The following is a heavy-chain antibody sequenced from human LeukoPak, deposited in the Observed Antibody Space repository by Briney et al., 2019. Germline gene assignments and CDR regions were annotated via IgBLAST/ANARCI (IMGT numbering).Heavy chain of an antibody. CDR2: TYYRSGWYS. J-gene: IGHJ3*02. CDR1: GDSVSSHDAA. Sequence: SQTLSLTCAISGDSVSSHDAAWNWIRPSPSRGLEWLGRTYYRSGWYSDYAVSVKSRITINADTPKNQFSLHLNSVTPEDTAMYYCTRASHRAFDIWGQGTMVTVSS. CDR3: TRASHRAFDI. V-gene: IGHV6-1*01.